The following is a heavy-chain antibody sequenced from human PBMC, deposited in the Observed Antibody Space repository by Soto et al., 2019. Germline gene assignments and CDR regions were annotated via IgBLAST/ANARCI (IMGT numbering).Heavy chain of an antibody. Sequence: SVKVSCKASGGTFSSYAISWVRQAPGQGLEWMGGIIPIFGTANHAQKFQGRVTITADESTSTAYMELSSLRSEDTAVYYCARESSSSWYVAYYGMDVWGQGTTVTVSS. CDR3: ARESSSSWYVAYYGMDV. D-gene: IGHD6-13*01. CDR1: GGTFSSYA. V-gene: IGHV1-69*13. J-gene: IGHJ6*02. CDR2: IIPIFGTA.